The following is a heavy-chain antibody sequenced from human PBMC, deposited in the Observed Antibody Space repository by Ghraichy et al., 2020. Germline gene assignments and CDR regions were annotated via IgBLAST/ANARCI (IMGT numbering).Heavy chain of an antibody. CDR3: ARQRRARSSGWD. CDR2: ISADSGAI. J-gene: IGHJ1*01. D-gene: IGHD3-22*01. CDR1: VLTFSNDP. V-gene: IGHV3-48*02. Sequence: GGSLRLACAASVLTFSNDPMNWVRQAPGKGLEWVSYISADSGAIYYADPVKGRFTISRDNAQNSLYLHMNSLRDEDTAVYYCARQRRARSSGWDWGQGTLVTVSS.